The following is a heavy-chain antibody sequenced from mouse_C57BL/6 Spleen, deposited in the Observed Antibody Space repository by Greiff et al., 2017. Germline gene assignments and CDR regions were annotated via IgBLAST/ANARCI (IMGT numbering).Heavy chain of an antibody. Sequence: VQLQQSGAELARPGASVKLSCKASGYTFTSYGISWVKQRTGQGLEWIGEIYPRSGNTYYNEKFKGKATLTADKSSSTAYMELRSLTSEDSAVYFCARDYDYDGVYYAMDYWGQGTSVTVSS. D-gene: IGHD2-4*01. CDR2: IYPRSGNT. J-gene: IGHJ4*01. V-gene: IGHV1-81*01. CDR3: ARDYDYDGVYYAMDY. CDR1: GYTFTSYG.